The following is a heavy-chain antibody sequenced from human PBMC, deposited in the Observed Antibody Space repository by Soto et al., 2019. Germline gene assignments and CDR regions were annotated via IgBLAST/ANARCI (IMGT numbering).Heavy chain of an antibody. D-gene: IGHD6-13*01. CDR1: GYTLTELS. V-gene: IGHV1-24*01. Sequence: ASXKVSCKVSGYTLTELSMHWVRQAPVKFLEWMGGFDPEDGETIYAQKFQGRVTMTEDTSTDTAYMELSSLRSEDTAVYYCATDLIPGIAAAGPRPFDYWGQGTLVTVSS. CDR2: FDPEDGET. CDR3: ATDLIPGIAAAGPRPFDY. J-gene: IGHJ4*02.